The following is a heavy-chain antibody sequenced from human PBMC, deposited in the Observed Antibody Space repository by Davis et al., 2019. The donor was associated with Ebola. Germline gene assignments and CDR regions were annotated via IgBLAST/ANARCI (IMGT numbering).Heavy chain of an antibody. D-gene: IGHD2/OR15-2a*01. CDR1: GFVFSTYV. CDR2: GTSADT. CDR3: AKDNRNIWSEV. V-gene: IGHV3-23*01. Sequence: GGSLSLSCAASGFVFSTYVMSWVRQAPGKGLEWVSTYGTSADTYYADSVEGRFTISRDNSKNTLYLQMNGLRVEDTAIYYCAKDNRNIWSEVWGQGTMVTVSS. J-gene: IGHJ3*01.